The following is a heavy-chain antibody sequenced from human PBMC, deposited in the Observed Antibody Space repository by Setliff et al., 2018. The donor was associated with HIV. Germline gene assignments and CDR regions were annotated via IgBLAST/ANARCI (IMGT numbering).Heavy chain of an antibody. Sequence: PSETLSLTCTVSGDSITSGGYFWTWIRQHPGKGLEWIGYIYYSGSTNYNPSLKSRVTISVDRSKNQFSLKLSSVTAADTAVYFCARGGDFWNGFHGRALPSWGQGTLVTVSS. CDR3: ARGGDFWNGFHGRALPS. V-gene: IGHV4-61*08. CDR2: IYYSGST. D-gene: IGHD3-3*01. J-gene: IGHJ4*02. CDR1: GDSITSGGYF.